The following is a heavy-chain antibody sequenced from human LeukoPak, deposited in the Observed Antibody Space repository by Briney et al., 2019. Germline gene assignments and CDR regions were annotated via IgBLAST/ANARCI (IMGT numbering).Heavy chain of an antibody. V-gene: IGHV4-59*08. Sequence: PSETLSLTCTVSGGSISSYYWSWVRQPPGKGLEWIGFVYYTGSTNYSPSLKSRVTISVDTSKNQFSLKLSSVTAADTAVYYCARGLGYCSGGSCYGYWGQGTLVTVSS. D-gene: IGHD2-15*01. CDR2: VYYTGST. J-gene: IGHJ4*02. CDR1: GGSISSYY. CDR3: ARGLGYCSGGSCYGY.